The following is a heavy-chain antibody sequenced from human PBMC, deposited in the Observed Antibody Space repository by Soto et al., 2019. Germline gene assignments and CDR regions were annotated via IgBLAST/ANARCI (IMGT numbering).Heavy chain of an antibody. Sequence: QVQLQESGPGLVKPSGTLSLTCAVSGGSVSSSNWWSWVRQSPGKGLEWMGEIYHSGSAHYNPSLKRRATIALDQSKNQFSLRLTSVTDADTAVYYCARVPGVVVSADDAFDIWGPGTRVIVSS. D-gene: IGHD2-21*02. CDR2: IYHSGSA. J-gene: IGHJ3*02. V-gene: IGHV4-4*02. CDR3: ARVPGVVVSADDAFDI. CDR1: GGSVSSSNW.